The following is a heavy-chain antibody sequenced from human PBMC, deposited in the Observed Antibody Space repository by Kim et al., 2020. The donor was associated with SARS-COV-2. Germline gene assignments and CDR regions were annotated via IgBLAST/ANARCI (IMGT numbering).Heavy chain of an antibody. CDR1: GDSISSGRYY. D-gene: IGHD3-16*01. Sequence: SETLSLTCTVSGDSISSGRYYWSWIRQHPGKGLEWIGYIFYSGTTYYNSSLKSRVTISVDTSKNQFSLSLTSVTAADTAVYYCARRTPGGVSTWFDPWGQGTRVTVSS. CDR2: IFYSGTT. CDR3: ARRTPGGVSTWFDP. J-gene: IGHJ5*02. V-gene: IGHV4-31*03.